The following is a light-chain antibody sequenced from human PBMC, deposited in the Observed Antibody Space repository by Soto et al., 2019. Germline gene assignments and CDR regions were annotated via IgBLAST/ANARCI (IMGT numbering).Light chain of an antibody. CDR3: QSYNRGLSGPDVV. CDR1: SSNIGADYD. CDR2: ANN. J-gene: IGLJ2*01. Sequence: QSVLTQPPSVSGAPGQRVTISCAGSSSNIGADYDVYRYQQLPGTAPKLLIYANNNRPSGVPDRFSGSKSGASASLAITGLQAEDEADYYCQSYNRGLSGPDVVFGGGTKLTVL. V-gene: IGLV1-40*01.